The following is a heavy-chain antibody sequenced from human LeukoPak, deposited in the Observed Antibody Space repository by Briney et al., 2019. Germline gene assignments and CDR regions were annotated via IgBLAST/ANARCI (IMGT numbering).Heavy chain of an antibody. V-gene: IGHV5-51*01. J-gene: IGHJ6*03. CDR1: GYSFTSYW. CDR2: IYPGDSDT. CDR3: ARSSHCSGGRCYHLYYYYYMDV. Sequence: GESLKISCKGSGYSFTSYWIGWVLQMPGKGLEWMVIIYPGDSDTRYSPSFQGQVTISADKSISTAYLQWSSLKASDTAMYYCARSSHCSGGRCYHLYYYYYMDVWGKGTTVTVSS. D-gene: IGHD2-15*01.